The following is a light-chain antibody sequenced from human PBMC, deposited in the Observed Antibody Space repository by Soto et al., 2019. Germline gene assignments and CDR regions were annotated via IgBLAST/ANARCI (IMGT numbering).Light chain of an antibody. Sequence: EIVLTQSPGTLSLSPGERATLSCRASQSVGSYLAWYQQKPGQAPRLLIYDASNRATGIPARFSGSGSGTDFTLTISSLEPDDFAVYYCQQRADWPITFGQGTRLEIK. J-gene: IGKJ5*01. CDR1: QSVGSY. CDR3: QQRADWPIT. CDR2: DAS. V-gene: IGKV3-11*01.